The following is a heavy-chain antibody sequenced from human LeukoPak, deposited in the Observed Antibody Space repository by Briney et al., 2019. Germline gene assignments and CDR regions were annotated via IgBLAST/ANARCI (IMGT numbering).Heavy chain of an antibody. CDR2: INHSGST. J-gene: IGHJ4*02. CDR3: ARGWVQLEPFDY. D-gene: IGHD1-1*01. CDR1: GGSFSGYY. Sequence: PSETLSLTCAVYGGSFSGYYWSWIRQPPGKGLEWIGEINHSGSTNYNPSLKSRVTISVDTSKNQFSLKLSSVTAADTAVYYCARGWVQLEPFDYWGQGTLVTVSS. V-gene: IGHV4-34*01.